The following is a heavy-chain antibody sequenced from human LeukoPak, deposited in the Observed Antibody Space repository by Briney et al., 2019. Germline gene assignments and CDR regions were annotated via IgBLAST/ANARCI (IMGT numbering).Heavy chain of an antibody. CDR2: ISGSGGST. CDR3: AKDERGYSRNPDY. V-gene: IGHV3-23*01. Sequence: GGSLRLSCSGSAFTFSNYAMSWVRQAPGKGLEWVSAISGSGGSTSYADSVKGRFTISRDNSKNTLYLQMDSLRAEDTAIYYCAKDERGYSRNPDYWGQGTLVTVSS. J-gene: IGHJ4*02. D-gene: IGHD5-18*01. CDR1: AFTFSNYA.